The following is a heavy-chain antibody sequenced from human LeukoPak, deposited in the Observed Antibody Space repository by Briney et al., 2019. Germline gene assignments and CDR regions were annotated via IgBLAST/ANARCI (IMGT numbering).Heavy chain of an antibody. CDR1: GFTVSSNY. D-gene: IGHD3-22*01. J-gene: IGHJ4*02. V-gene: IGHV3-66*01. Sequence: GGSLRLSCAASGFTVSSNYMSWVRQAPGKGLEWVSVIYSGGSTYYADSVKGRFTISRDNSKNTLYLQMNSLRAEDTAVYYCARYYYDSSGYYYFDYWGQGTLVTVSS. CDR3: ARYYYDSSGYYYFDY. CDR2: IYSGGST.